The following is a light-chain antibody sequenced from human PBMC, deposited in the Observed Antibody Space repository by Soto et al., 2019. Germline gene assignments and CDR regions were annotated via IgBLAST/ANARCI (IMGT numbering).Light chain of an antibody. Sequence: QSVLTQPASVSGSPGQSITISCTGTSSDFGDYDYVSWYLQHPGKVPKLMIYEVSNRPSGVSNRFSGSKSGNTASLTISGLQAEDEADYYCSSYTGSSTLVFGTGTKVIAL. V-gene: IGLV2-14*01. J-gene: IGLJ1*01. CDR1: SSDFGDYDY. CDR3: SSYTGSSTLV. CDR2: EVS.